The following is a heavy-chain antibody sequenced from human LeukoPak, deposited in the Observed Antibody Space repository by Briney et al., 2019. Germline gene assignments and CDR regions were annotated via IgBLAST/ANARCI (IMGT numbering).Heavy chain of an antibody. CDR2: IRYDGSNK. V-gene: IGHV3-30*02. CDR1: GFTFSSYG. D-gene: IGHD5-18*01. Sequence: GGSLRLSCAASGFTFSSYGIHWVRQAPGKGLEWVAFIRYDGSNKYYADSVKGRFTISRDNSKNTLYLQMNSLRAEDTAVYYCAKRIQSAMATGYWGQGTLVTVSS. J-gene: IGHJ4*02. CDR3: AKRIQSAMATGY.